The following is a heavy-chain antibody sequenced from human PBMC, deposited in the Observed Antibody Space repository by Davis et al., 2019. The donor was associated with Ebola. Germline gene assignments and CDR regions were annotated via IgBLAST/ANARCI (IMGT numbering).Heavy chain of an antibody. J-gene: IGHJ4*02. D-gene: IGHD1-26*01. CDR3: ASDGSGPHTGFDY. CDR1: GYTFSDYY. Sequence: ASVKVSCKASGYTFSDYYIHWVRQAPGQGLEWMGWINPNSGGTDYAQKFQDRVTMTRDTSINTAYMDLRSLRSGDTAVYYCASDGSGPHTGFDYWGQGTLVTVSS. CDR2: INPNSGGT. V-gene: IGHV1-2*02.